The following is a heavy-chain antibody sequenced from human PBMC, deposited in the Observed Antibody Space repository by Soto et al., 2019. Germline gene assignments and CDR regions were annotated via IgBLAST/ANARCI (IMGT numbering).Heavy chain of an antibody. D-gene: IGHD6-6*01. V-gene: IGHV6-1*01. CDR1: GDRVSSNSAA. Sequence: TCAISGDRVSSNSAAWNWIRHAPSRGVEWQGRTYYRSKWYNDYAVSVKSRITINPDTSKNQIYLQLKSGSPEDTAVYYCARGIYSSSCWENWFDPWGQGTLVTVSS. CDR2: TYYRSKWYN. CDR3: ARGIYSSSCWENWFDP. J-gene: IGHJ5*02.